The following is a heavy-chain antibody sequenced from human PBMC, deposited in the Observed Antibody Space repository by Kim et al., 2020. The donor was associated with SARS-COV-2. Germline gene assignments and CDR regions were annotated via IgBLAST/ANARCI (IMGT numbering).Heavy chain of an antibody. Sequence: GGSLRLSCAASGFTFSSYAMSWVRQAPGKGLEWVSAISGSGGSTYYADSVKGRFTISRDNSKNTLYLQMNSLRAEDTAVYYCAKLGAVTTDYYYYGMDVWGQGTTVTVSS. J-gene: IGHJ6*02. CDR1: GFTFSSYA. D-gene: IGHD4-4*01. CDR2: ISGSGGST. V-gene: IGHV3-23*01. CDR3: AKLGAVTTDYYYYGMDV.